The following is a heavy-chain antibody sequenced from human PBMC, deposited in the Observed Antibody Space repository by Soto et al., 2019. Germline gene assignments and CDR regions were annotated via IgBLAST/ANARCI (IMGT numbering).Heavy chain of an antibody. V-gene: IGHV4-39*01. Sequence: SETLSLTCTVSGGSISSSSYYWGWIRQPPGKGLEWIGSIYYSGSTYYNPSLKSRVTISVDTSKNQFSLKLSSVTAADTAVYYCARHPPFNCSSTSCPMGYYYYYYYMDVWGKGTTVTVSS. J-gene: IGHJ6*03. D-gene: IGHD2-2*01. CDR3: ARHPPFNCSSTSCPMGYYYYYYYMDV. CDR1: GGSISSSSYY. CDR2: IYYSGST.